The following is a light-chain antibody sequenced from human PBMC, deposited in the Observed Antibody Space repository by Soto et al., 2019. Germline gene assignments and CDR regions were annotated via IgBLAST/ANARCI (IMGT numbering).Light chain of an antibody. Sequence: VLTQPASVSGSPGQSITISCTGTSSDVGYSNYVSWYQQLPGKAPTLVIYNVYSRPSGVSSRFSCSKSGNTASLTISWLQAEDEADYYCNSYTSASTYVFGTWTKVTVL. J-gene: IGLJ1*01. CDR2: NVY. V-gene: IGLV2-14*01. CDR3: NSYTSASTYV. CDR1: SSDVGYSNY.